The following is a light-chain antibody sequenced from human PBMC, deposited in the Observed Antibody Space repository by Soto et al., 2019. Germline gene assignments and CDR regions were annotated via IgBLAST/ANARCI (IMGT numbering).Light chain of an antibody. CDR1: QSVTNSY. J-gene: IGKJ4*01. V-gene: IGKV3-15*01. Sequence: EVLMTQFPDTVSVPAGERATLSCRASQSVTNSYLAWYQQKPGQAPRLLIFGASTRAAGIPARFSGSGSGTEFTLTISSLQSEDFAVYYCQQYSNWPLTFGGGTKVDI. CDR2: GAS. CDR3: QQYSNWPLT.